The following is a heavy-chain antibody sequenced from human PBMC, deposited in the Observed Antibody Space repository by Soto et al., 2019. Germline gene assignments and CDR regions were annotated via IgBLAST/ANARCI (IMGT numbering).Heavy chain of an antibody. CDR1: GFTFSNYW. V-gene: IGHV3-23*01. Sequence: GGSLRLSCVISGFTFSNYWMTWVRQAPGKGLEWVSGVSASGLNTDYADPVKGRFYISRDNSKNTVSLHMNSLRAEDTALYYCARQRDQYCYSTSCHNPYYFDSWGQGTLVTVS. CDR2: VSASGLNT. D-gene: IGHD2-2*01. CDR3: ARQRDQYCYSTSCHNPYYFDS. J-gene: IGHJ4*02.